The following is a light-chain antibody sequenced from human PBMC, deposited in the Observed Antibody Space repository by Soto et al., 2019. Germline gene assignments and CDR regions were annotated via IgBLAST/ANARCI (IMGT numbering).Light chain of an antibody. J-gene: IGLJ1*01. CDR1: NSDVGGYNY. V-gene: IGLV2-8*01. Sequence: QSALTQPPSASGSPGQSVAISCTGTNSDVGGYNYVSWYQQHPGKAPKLMIYEVTKRPSGIPDRFSGSKSGNTASLTVSGLQAEDEADYYCSSYAVSYNFVFGTGTKLTVL. CDR3: SSYAVSYNFV. CDR2: EVT.